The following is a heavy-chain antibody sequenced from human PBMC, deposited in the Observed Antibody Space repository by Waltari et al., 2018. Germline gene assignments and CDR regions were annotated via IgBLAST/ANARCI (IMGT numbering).Heavy chain of an antibody. Sequence: EVEVVESGGGLMQSGGSLRLSCAASGFSVSDTFISWVRQAPGTGLEWVSISYTVGTTYFAESVKGRFTISRDNSRNTVYLQMNSLRVEDTAVYFCARVAGTALHRYYHYYMDLWGKGTTVTVSS. CDR3: ARVAGTALHRYYHYYMDL. J-gene: IGHJ6*03. CDR1: GFSVSDTF. D-gene: IGHD2-15*01. V-gene: IGHV3-53*01. CDR2: SYTVGTT.